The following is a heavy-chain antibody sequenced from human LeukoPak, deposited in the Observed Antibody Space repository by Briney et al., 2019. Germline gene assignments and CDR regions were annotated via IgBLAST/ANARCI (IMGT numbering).Heavy chain of an antibody. J-gene: IGHJ4*02. CDR1: GGSFSGYY. V-gene: IGHV4-34*01. CDR2: INHSGST. CDR3: ARGGTWPVKYDY. Sequence: SETLSLTCAVSGGSFSGYYWSWIRQSPGKGLEWIGEINHSGSTNYNPSLKSRVTISVDTSKNQFSLNLSSAPAADTAVYYCARGGTWPVKYDYWGQGTLVSVSS.